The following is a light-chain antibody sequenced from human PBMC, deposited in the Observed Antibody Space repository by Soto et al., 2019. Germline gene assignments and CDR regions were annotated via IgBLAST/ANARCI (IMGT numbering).Light chain of an antibody. CDR1: QSISSW. Sequence: DIQMTQSPSTLSASVGDRVTITCRASQSISSWLAWYQQKPGKAPKLLIYKASTLKSGVPSRFSGSGSGTDFTLTISSLQPEDFATYYCQQYYSYPWTFGQGTKVDIK. V-gene: IGKV1-5*03. CDR3: QQYYSYPWT. CDR2: KAS. J-gene: IGKJ1*01.